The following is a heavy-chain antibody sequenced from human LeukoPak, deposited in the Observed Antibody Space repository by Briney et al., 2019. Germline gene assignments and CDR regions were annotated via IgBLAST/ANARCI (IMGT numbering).Heavy chain of an antibody. V-gene: IGHV3-33*01. CDR2: IWYDGSNK. D-gene: IGHD1-26*01. CDR1: GFTFSSYG. Sequence: GSLRLSCAASGFTFSSYGMHWVRQAPGKGLEWVAVIWYDGSNKYYADPVKGRFTISRDNSKNTLYLQMNSLRAEDTAVYYCARGYEGATSHFDYWGQGTLVTVSS. CDR3: ARGYEGATSHFDY. J-gene: IGHJ4*02.